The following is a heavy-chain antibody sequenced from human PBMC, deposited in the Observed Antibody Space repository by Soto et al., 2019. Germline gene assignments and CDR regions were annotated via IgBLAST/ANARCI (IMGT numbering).Heavy chain of an antibody. J-gene: IGHJ4*02. V-gene: IGHV3-30-3*01. Sequence: QVQLVESGGGVVQPGRSLRLSCAVSGFTFSSHAMHWVRQAPGKGLEWVTLISSDGSNKYYADSVKGRFTTSRDNSKNTMYLTMNSLRVEDTAVYYCARDDEGGSDCGLGYWGQGALVTVSS. D-gene: IGHD2-21*01. CDR2: ISSDGSNK. CDR3: ARDDEGGSDCGLGY. CDR1: GFTFSSHA.